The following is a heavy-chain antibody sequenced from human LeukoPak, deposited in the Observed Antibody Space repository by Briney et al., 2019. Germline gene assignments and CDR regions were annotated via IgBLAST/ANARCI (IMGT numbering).Heavy chain of an antibody. Sequence: PSETLSLTCTVSGGSISSYYWSWIRQPAGKGLEWIGRIYTSGSTNYNPSLKSRVTMSVDTSKNQFSLKLSSVTAADTAVYYCARDQKFGVAIITHAFDIWGQGTMVTVSS. CDR3: ARDQKFGVAIITHAFDI. CDR1: GGSISSYY. J-gene: IGHJ3*02. D-gene: IGHD3-3*01. V-gene: IGHV4-4*07. CDR2: IYTSGST.